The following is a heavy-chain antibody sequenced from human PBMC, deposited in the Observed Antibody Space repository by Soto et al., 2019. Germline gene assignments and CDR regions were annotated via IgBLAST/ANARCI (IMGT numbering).Heavy chain of an antibody. CDR1: GFTLSSYA. V-gene: IGHV3-30-3*01. CDR3: ARDSFPTTTKGHGVYLYYGVDV. D-gene: IGHD4-4*01. Sequence: GGSLRLSCAASGFTLSSYAMHWVRQAPGKGLEWVAVISYDGSNKYYADSVKGRFTISRDNSKNTLDLQMNSLRAEDTAVFYCARDSFPTTTKGHGVYLYYGVDVWGQGTTVTVSS. J-gene: IGHJ6*02. CDR2: ISYDGSNK.